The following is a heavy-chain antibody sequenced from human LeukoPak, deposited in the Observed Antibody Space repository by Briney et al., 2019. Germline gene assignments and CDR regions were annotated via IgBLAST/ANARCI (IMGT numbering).Heavy chain of an antibody. J-gene: IGHJ4*02. Sequence: GGSLRLSCAAPGFTFSSYAMSWVRQAPGKGLEWVSAISGSGGSTYYADSVKGRFTISRDNSKNTLYLQMNSLRAEDTAVYYCAKSSGYYPYFDYWGQGTLVTVSS. CDR3: AKSSGYYPYFDY. CDR1: GFTFSSYA. D-gene: IGHD3-22*01. V-gene: IGHV3-23*01. CDR2: ISGSGGST.